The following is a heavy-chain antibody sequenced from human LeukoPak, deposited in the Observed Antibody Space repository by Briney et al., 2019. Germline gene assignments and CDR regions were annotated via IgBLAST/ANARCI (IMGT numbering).Heavy chain of an antibody. CDR3: ARSIYSGTSNFDY. D-gene: IGHD1-26*01. J-gene: IGHJ4*02. CDR1: GASLSSYY. CDR2: IYYSGST. V-gene: IGHV4-59*01. Sequence: SSETLSLTCTVSGASLSSYYWSWIRQPPGKGLEWIGYIYYSGSTNYNPPLQSRVTISIDTSKNQFSLKLSSVTAADTAVYYCARSIYSGTSNFDYWGQGTLVIVSS.